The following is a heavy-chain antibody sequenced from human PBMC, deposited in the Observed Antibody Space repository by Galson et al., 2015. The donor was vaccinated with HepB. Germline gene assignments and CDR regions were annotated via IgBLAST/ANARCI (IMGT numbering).Heavy chain of an antibody. CDR2: ISGSGGST. CDR1: GFTFSSYA. Sequence: SLRLSCAASGFTFSSYAMSWVRQAPGKGLEWVSAISGSGGSTYYADSVKGRFTISRDNSKNTLYLQMNSLRAEDTAVYYCAKDEGYSSGWYAYSHYYYGMDVWGQGTTVTVSS. J-gene: IGHJ6*02. CDR3: AKDEGYSSGWYAYSHYYYGMDV. V-gene: IGHV3-23*01. D-gene: IGHD6-19*01.